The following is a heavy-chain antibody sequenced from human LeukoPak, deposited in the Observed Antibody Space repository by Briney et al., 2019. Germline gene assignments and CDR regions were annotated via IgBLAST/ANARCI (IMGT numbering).Heavy chain of an antibody. CDR1: GFTFSSHG. J-gene: IGHJ6*02. CDR3: ARDSYCSTTNCYGMDV. CDR2: ISGSGGGT. Sequence: PGGSLRLSCAASGFTFSSHGMSWVRQAPGKGLEWVSGISGSGGGTFYADSVRGRFTISRDNAKNSLYLQMNSLRAVDTAVYYCARDSYCSTTNCYGMDVWGQGTTVTVSS. V-gene: IGHV3-23*01. D-gene: IGHD2-2*01.